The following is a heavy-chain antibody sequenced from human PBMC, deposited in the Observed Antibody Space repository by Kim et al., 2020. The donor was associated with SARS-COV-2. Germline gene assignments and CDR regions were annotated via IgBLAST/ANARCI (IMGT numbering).Heavy chain of an antibody. V-gene: IGHV3-73*01. CDR3: TRDQAAAEDYYYYGMDV. CDR1: GFTFSGSA. Sequence: GGSLRLSCAASGFTFSGSAMHWVRQASGKGLEWVGRIRSKANSYATAYAASVKGRFTISRDDSKNTAYLQINSLKTEDTAVYYCTRDQAAAEDYYYYGMDVWGQGTTVTVSS. CDR2: IRSKANSYAT. D-gene: IGHD6-13*01. J-gene: IGHJ6*02.